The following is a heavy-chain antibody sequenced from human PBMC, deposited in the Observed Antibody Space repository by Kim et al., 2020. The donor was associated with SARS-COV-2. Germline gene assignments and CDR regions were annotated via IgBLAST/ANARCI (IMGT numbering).Heavy chain of an antibody. CDR2: LNGDGSDT. Sequence: GGSLRLSCAASGFTFSSYWVNWVRQAPGKGLLWVSRLNGDGSDTNYVDSVKGRFTISRDNAKNTLYLKMESLRVDDTAVYYCARGTFASVVDRWGQGTTLTV. V-gene: IGHV3-74*01. CDR1: GFTFSSYW. J-gene: IGHJ6*01. CDR3: ARGTFASVVDR.